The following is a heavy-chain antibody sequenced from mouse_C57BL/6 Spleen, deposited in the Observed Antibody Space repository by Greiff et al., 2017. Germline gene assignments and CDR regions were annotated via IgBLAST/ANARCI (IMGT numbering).Heavy chain of an antibody. V-gene: IGHV1-82*01. D-gene: IGHD2-1*01. J-gene: IGHJ2*01. CDR3: ARGGGKRDFDY. CDR1: GYAFSSSW. Sequence: VQLQQSGPELVKPGASVKISCKASGYAFSSSWMNWVKQRPGKGLEWIGRIYPGDGDTNYNGKFKGKATLTADKSSSTAYMQRSSLTSEDSAVYFCARGGGKRDFDYWGQGTTLTVSS. CDR2: IYPGDGDT.